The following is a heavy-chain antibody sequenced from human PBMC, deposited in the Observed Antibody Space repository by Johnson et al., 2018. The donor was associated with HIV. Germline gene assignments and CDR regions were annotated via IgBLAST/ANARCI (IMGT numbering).Heavy chain of an antibody. Sequence: QVQLVESGGGVVQPGRSLRLSCAASGFTFSSYGMHWVRQAPGKGLEWVAVISYDGSNKYYADSVKGRFTISRDNSKNTLYLQMNTLRAEDTAVYYCAKDVGNIVVVTLAFDIWGQGTMVTVSS. CDR2: ISYDGSNK. V-gene: IGHV3-30*19. D-gene: IGHD2-21*02. CDR3: AKDVGNIVVVTLAFDI. CDR1: GFTFSSYG. J-gene: IGHJ3*02.